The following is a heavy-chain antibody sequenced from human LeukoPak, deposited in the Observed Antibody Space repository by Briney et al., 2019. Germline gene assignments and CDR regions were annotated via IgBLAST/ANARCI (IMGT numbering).Heavy chain of an antibody. CDR1: GGSIRSYY. CDR2: LDYSGST. V-gene: IGHV4-59*01. J-gene: IGHJ5*02. D-gene: IGHD5-18*01. CDR3: AGVRDTTMAS. Sequence: SETLSLTCTVSGGSIRSYYWSWIRQPPGKGLEWIGYLDYSGSTNCNPSLKSRVTISVDTSKNQFSLKLSSVTAADTAVYYCAGVRDTTMASWRQGILVTVSS.